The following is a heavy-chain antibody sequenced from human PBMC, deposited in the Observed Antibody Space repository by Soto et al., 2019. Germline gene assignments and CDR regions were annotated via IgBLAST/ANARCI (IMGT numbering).Heavy chain of an antibody. Sequence: QVHLVESGGGVVQPGRSLRLSCVASGFSFSDSGMHWVRQAPGKGLEWVAAISYDGSNKYYADSVNDRFTISRDNSKNTLSLQMNSLRADDKAVCQCAKSVRYGLGSSCSPEAFDVWGQGTLVSVSS. V-gene: IGHV3-30*18. CDR3: AKSVRYGLGSSCSPEAFDV. D-gene: IGHD2-2*01. J-gene: IGHJ3*01. CDR2: ISYDGSNK. CDR1: GFSFSDSG.